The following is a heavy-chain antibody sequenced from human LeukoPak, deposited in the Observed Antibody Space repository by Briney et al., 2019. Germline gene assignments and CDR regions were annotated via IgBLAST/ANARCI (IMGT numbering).Heavy chain of an antibody. CDR2: LSWDGGST. Sequence: PGGSLRLSCAASGFNFDDYAMYWVRQSPGKGLEWVSLLSWDGGSTYYSDSVKGRFIISRDNSKNSLYLQMNSLRVEDTALYYCARDRCRSSSCYTGRGMAYYMDVWGRGTTVSVFS. D-gene: IGHD2-2*02. CDR1: GFNFDDYA. V-gene: IGHV3-43D*04. CDR3: ARDRCRSSSCYTGRGMAYYMDV. J-gene: IGHJ6*03.